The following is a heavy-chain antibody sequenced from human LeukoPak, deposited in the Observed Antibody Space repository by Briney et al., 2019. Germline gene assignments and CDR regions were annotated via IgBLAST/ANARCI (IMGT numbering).Heavy chain of an antibody. V-gene: IGHV1-2*02. CDR3: ARAYTGFEAFDY. Sequence: GASVKVSCKASGYTFIGYYMHWVRQAPGQGLEWMGWINPNSGGTNYAQKFQDRVTMTRDTSISTAYMELSGLGSDDTAMYFCARAYTGFEAFDYWGQGTLVTVSS. CDR2: INPNSGGT. D-gene: IGHD5-12*01. CDR1: GYTFIGYY. J-gene: IGHJ4*02.